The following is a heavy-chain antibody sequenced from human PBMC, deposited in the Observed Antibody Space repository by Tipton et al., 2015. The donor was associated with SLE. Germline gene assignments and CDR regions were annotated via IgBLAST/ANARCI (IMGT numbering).Heavy chain of an antibody. D-gene: IGHD6-19*01. CDR1: GYTFTGYY. Sequence: QSGPEVKKPGASVKVSCKASGYTFTGYYMHWVRQAPGQGLEWMGWINPNSGGTVYAQKFQDRVTMTRDTSISTAYMELSRLKSDDTAVYYCARVVSATGYYFDYWGQGTLVTVSS. CDR3: ARVVSATGYYFDY. CDR2: INPNSGGT. V-gene: IGHV1-2*02. J-gene: IGHJ4*02.